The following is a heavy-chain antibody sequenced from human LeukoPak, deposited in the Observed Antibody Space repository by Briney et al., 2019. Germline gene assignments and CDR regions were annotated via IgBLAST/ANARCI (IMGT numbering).Heavy chain of an antibody. CDR1: GGSISSYY. CDR3: ARVPYYYGSGLLFDY. Sequence: SETLSLTCTVSGGSISSYYWSWIRQPPGKGLEWIGDIYYSGSTNYNPALKSRVTISVDTSKNQFSLKLSSVTAADTAVYYCARVPYYYGSGLLFDYWGQGTLVTVSS. V-gene: IGHV4-59*01. CDR2: IYYSGST. J-gene: IGHJ4*02. D-gene: IGHD3-10*01.